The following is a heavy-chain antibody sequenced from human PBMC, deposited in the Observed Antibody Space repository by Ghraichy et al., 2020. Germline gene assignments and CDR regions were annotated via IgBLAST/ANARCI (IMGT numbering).Heavy chain of an antibody. CDR3: ARAGSVIHYGMDV. Sequence: SLNISCAASGFTFSSYAMHWVRQAPGKGLEWMAVISYDGNDKYYADSVKGRFTISRDNSKNTLYLQMNSLRAEDTAVYYCARAGSVIHYGMDVWGQGTTVTVSS. J-gene: IGHJ6*02. D-gene: IGHD4-11*01. CDR1: GFTFSSYA. V-gene: IGHV3-30*04. CDR2: ISYDGNDK.